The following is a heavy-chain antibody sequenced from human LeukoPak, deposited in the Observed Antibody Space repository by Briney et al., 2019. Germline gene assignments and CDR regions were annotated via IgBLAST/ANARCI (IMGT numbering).Heavy chain of an antibody. D-gene: IGHD2-2*01. Sequence: SGTLSLTRGVSGGSISNTNWWSWVRQPPGQGLEWIGTIYYSGSTYYNPSLKSRVTIFVDTSKNQFSLKLSSVTASDTAVYYCARHAVPAAHDAFDIWGQGTMVTVSS. CDR3: ARHAVPAAHDAFDI. CDR2: IYYSGST. J-gene: IGHJ3*02. V-gene: IGHV4-4*02. CDR1: GGSISNTNW.